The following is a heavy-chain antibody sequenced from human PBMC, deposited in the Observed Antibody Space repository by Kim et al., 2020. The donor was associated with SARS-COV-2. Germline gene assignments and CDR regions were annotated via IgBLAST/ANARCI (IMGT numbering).Heavy chain of an antibody. J-gene: IGHJ6*02. CDR3: ARDRSIAPPVYGMDV. D-gene: IGHD3-22*01. CDR1: GFTFSSYS. V-gene: IGHV3-21*01. Sequence: GGSLRLSCAASGFTFSSYSMNWVRQAPGKGLEWVSSISSSSSYIYYADSVKGRFTISRDNAKNSLYLQMNSLRAEDTAVYYCARDRSIAPPVYGMDVWGQGTTVTVSS. CDR2: ISSSSSYI.